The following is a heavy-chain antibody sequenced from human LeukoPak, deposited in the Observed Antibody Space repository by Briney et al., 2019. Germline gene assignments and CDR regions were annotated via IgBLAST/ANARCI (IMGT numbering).Heavy chain of an antibody. CDR1: GFTFSSYG. Sequence: PGGSLRLSCAASGFTFSSYGMHWVRQAPGKGLEWVAFIRYDGSNKYYADSVKGRFTISRDNSKNTLYLQMNSLRAEDTAVYYCAKVFEDIVVVVAAIFDYWGQGTLVTVSS. CDR3: AKVFEDIVVVVAAIFDY. J-gene: IGHJ4*02. CDR2: IRYDGSNK. V-gene: IGHV3-30*02. D-gene: IGHD2-15*01.